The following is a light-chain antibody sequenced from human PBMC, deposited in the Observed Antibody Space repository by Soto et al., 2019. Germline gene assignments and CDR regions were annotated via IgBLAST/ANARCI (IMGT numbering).Light chain of an antibody. J-gene: IGKJ4*01. CDR2: AAS. Sequence: DIQLTQSPSFLSASVGDRVTMTCRASQGITNSLAWYQQKPGKAPNLLIYAASTLQGGVPSRFSGSGSGTDFTLTISSLQPEDFATYYCQQLTSNPLTFGGGTKVEIK. CDR3: QQLTSNPLT. CDR1: QGITNS. V-gene: IGKV1-9*01.